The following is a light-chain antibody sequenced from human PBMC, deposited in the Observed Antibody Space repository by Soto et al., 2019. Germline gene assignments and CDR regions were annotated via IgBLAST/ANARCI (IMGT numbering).Light chain of an antibody. V-gene: IGKV3-15*01. Sequence: EIVMTQSPATLSVSPGERATLSCRASQSVSSYLAWYQQKPGLPPRLLIYDASTRATGIPDRFSGSGSGTDFTLTSSRLQSADFAVYYCQQYSNWPPLYTFGRGTKLEIK. J-gene: IGKJ2*01. CDR2: DAS. CDR3: QQYSNWPPLYT. CDR1: QSVSSY.